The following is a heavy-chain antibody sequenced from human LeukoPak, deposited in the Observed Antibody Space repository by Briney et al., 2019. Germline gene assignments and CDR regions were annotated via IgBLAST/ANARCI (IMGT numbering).Heavy chain of an antibody. CDR1: GFTFSSYA. J-gene: IGHJ4*02. V-gene: IGHV3-23*01. CDR3: AKGNSWSTPTPSGDY. Sequence: PGGSLRLSCAASGFTFSSYAMSWVRQAPGKGLEWVSAISGSGGSTYYADSVKGRFTISRDNSKNTLYLQMNRLRAEDTAVYYCAKGNSWSTPTPSGDYWGQGTLVTVSS. CDR2: ISGSGGST. D-gene: IGHD6-13*01.